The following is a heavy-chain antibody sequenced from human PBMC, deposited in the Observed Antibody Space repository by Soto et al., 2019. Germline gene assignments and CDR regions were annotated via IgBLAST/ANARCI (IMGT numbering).Heavy chain of an antibody. Sequence: QVQLVQSGAEVKKPGASVKVSCKASGYTFTSYGISWVRQAPGQGLEWMGWISAYNGNTNYAQKLQGRVTMTTDTSTSTAYMALRSLRSDDTAVYYCARLGMGYGSGIEYYYGMDVWGQGTTVTVSS. CDR1: GYTFTSYG. D-gene: IGHD3-10*01. CDR3: ARLGMGYGSGIEYYYGMDV. J-gene: IGHJ6*02. CDR2: ISAYNGNT. V-gene: IGHV1-18*01.